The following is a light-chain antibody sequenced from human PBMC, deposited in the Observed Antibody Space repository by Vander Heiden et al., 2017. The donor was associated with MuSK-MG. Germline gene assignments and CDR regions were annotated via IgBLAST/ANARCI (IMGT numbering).Light chain of an antibody. V-gene: IGKV3-15*01. CDR3: QQESNWPIT. J-gene: IGKJ5*01. CDR2: GAS. CDR1: QSISSR. Sequence: EIVMTQSPATLSVSPGERGTLSCRASQSISSRLAWYQQKPGQAPRLLIHGASTRATGIPAKFSGSGSGTEFTLTISSLQSEDFAVYYCQQESNWPITFGQGTQLEIK.